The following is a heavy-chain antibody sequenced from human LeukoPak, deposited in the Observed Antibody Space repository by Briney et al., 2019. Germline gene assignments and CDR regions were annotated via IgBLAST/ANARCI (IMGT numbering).Heavy chain of an antibody. J-gene: IGHJ4*02. V-gene: IGHV3-30*01. CDR3: ARDSTYYYDSGSSGPHYFGN. CDR2: ISSGGTYE. Sequence: GKSLRLSCAASGFTFSNYAMHWVRQAPGKGLEWVSLISSGGTYEYYADSVKGRFTISRDNSKNTLYLQLNSLRAEDTAVYYCARDSTYYYDSGSSGPHYFGNWGQGTLVTVSS. D-gene: IGHD3-10*01. CDR1: GFTFSNYA.